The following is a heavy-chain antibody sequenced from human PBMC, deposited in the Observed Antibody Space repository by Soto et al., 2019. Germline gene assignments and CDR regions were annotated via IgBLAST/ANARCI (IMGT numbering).Heavy chain of an antibody. J-gene: IGHJ4*02. CDR3: ARLQYYFDY. CDR1: GDTMSGTTYQ. V-gene: IGHV4-61*05. CDR2: IYYSGST. Sequence: SETLSLTCSVSGDTMSGTTYQWDWIRQPPGKGLEWIGYIYYSGSTNYNPSLKSRVTISVDTSKNQFSLKLSSVTAADTAVYYCARLQYYFDYWGQGTLVTVSS.